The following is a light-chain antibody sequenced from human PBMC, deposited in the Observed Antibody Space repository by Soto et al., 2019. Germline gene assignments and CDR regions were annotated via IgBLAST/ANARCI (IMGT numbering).Light chain of an antibody. CDR3: QQRSKWPVT. J-gene: IGKJ4*01. CDR2: DAS. CDR1: QSISEF. V-gene: IGKV3-11*01. Sequence: VVLTQSPATLSLSPGERATLSCRASQSISEFLAWYQQKPGQAPRLLIYDASNRATGTPARFSGSGSGTDFTLTISSLEAEDFALYYCQQRSKWPVTFGGGTKVDMK.